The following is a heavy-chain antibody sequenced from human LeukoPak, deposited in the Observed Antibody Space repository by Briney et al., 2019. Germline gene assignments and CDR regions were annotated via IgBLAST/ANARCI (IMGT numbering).Heavy chain of an antibody. CDR1: GGTFSSYA. V-gene: IGHV1-2*02. Sequence: ASVKVSCKASGGTFSSYAISWVRQAPGQGLEWMGWINPNSGGTNYAQKFQGRVTMTRDTSISTAYMELSRLRSDDTAVYYCARALPAGMATTGVDYWGQGTLVTVSS. CDR3: ARALPAGMATTGVDY. D-gene: IGHD5-24*01. CDR2: INPNSGGT. J-gene: IGHJ4*02.